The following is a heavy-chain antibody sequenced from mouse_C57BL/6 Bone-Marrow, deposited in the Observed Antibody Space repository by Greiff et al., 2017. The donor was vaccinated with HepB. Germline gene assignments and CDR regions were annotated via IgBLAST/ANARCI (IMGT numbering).Heavy chain of an antibody. D-gene: IGHD1-1*01. CDR2: IDPSDSYT. CDR3: ARGDYGSSFWYFDV. Sequence: QVQLQQPGAELVKPGASVKLSCKASGYTFTSYWMQWVKQRPGQGLEWIGEIDPSDSYTNCNQKFKGKATLTVDTSSSTAYKQLSSLTSEDSAVYYCARGDYGSSFWYFDVWGTGTTVTVSS. J-gene: IGHJ1*03. V-gene: IGHV1-50*01. CDR1: GYTFTSYW.